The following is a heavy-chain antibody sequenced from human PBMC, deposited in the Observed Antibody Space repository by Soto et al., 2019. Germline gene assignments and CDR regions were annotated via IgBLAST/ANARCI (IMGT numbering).Heavy chain of an antibody. CDR1: GFSFSDHH. Sequence: EVQLVDSGGGLAQPGGSLRLSCVGSGFSFSDHHMDWVRQAPGKGLEWVGRARNRAGSYTTEYAASVKGRVTISSDESKTSLYVQMNSLKAEDRAVYYCSNSPVGKIGSGWGQGTLVTVSS. J-gene: IGHJ4*02. CDR3: SNSPVGKIGSG. CDR2: ARNRAGSYTT. V-gene: IGHV3-72*01. D-gene: IGHD6-13*01.